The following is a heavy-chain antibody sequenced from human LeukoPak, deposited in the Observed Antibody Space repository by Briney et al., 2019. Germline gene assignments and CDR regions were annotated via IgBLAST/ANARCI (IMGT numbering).Heavy chain of an antibody. V-gene: IGHV1-18*01. CDR2: ISAYNGNT. J-gene: IGHJ3*02. Sequence: ASVKVSCKASGYTFTSYGIIWVRQASGQGLEWMGWISAYNGNTNYAQKLQGRVTMTTDTSTSTAYMELRSLRSDDTAVYYCARVGVVATIGDAFDIWGQGTMVTVSS. CDR3: ARVGVVATIGDAFDI. D-gene: IGHD5-12*01. CDR1: GYTFTSYG.